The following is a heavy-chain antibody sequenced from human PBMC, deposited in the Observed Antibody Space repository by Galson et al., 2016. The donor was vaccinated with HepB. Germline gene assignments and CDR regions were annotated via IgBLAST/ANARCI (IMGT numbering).Heavy chain of an antibody. CDR2: ISENGGST. J-gene: IGHJ4*02. CDR1: GFTFKSHS. D-gene: IGHD2-2*01. V-gene: IGHV3-23*01. Sequence: SLRLSCAASGFTFKSHSMSWVRQAPGKGLEWVSAISENGGSTHYADSVKGRFTISRDNAKNTLYLQMNSVRAGDTAVCYCARDQGYCSGITCLIYDYWGQGTLVTVSA. CDR3: ARDQGYCSGITCLIYDY.